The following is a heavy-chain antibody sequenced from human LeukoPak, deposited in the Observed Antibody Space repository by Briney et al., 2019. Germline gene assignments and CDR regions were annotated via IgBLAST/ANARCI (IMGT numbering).Heavy chain of an antibody. Sequence: GGSLRLSCAASGFTFSSYWMSWVRQAPGKGLEWVANIKQDGSEKYYVDSVKGRFTISRDNAKDSLYLQMNSLRAEDTAVYYCAGAVAGKALWFDPWGQGTLVAVSS. CDR1: GFTFSSYW. J-gene: IGHJ5*02. CDR3: AGAVAGKALWFDP. D-gene: IGHD6-19*01. V-gene: IGHV3-7*01. CDR2: IKQDGSEK.